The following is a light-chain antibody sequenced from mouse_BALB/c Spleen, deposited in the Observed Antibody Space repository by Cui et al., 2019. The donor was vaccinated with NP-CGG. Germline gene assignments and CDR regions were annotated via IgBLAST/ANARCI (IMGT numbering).Light chain of an antibody. CDR1: TGAVTTSNY. CDR2: GTN. Sequence: HAVSPQDSALTTSPGETVTLTCRSSTGAVTTSNYAKWVQENPDHLFTGIIGGTNNRAPGVPARCSGSLIGDKAALNITGAQTEDEAIYFCALWYSNHWVFGGGTKLTVL. J-gene: IGLJ1*01. CDR3: ALWYSNHWV. V-gene: IGLV1*01.